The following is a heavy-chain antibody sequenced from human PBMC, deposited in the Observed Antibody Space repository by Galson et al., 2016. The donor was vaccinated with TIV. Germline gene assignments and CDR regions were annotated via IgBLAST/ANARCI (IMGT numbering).Heavy chain of an antibody. V-gene: IGHV4-59*03. J-gene: IGHJ4*02. Sequence: ETLSLTCSVSGVSITNYFWTWIRQPPGKGLEWIGYVYYSGSTNTIPPLTNYSPSFKSRVTVSLDTSKNQFSLRLNSVTAGDTATYYCVRTAYWSGYADHWGQGTLVTVSS. D-gene: IGHD3-3*01. CDR2: VYYSGSTNTIPPLT. CDR1: GVSITNYF. CDR3: VRTAYWSGYADH.